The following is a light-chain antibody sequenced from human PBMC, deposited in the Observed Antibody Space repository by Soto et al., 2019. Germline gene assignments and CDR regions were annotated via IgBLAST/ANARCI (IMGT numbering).Light chain of an antibody. CDR1: KLDNEY. J-gene: IGLJ2*01. V-gene: IGLV3-1*01. CDR2: QDT. Sequence: SYELTQPPSVSVSPGQTASITCSGDKLDNEYVCWYQQKAGRSPVLVIYQDTKRPSGIPERFFGSNSENTATLTISGTQAMDEADYYCQAWDRSNVVFGGGTQLTVL. CDR3: QAWDRSNVV.